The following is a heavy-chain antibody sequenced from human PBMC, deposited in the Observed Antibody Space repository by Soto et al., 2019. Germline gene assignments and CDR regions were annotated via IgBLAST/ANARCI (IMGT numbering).Heavy chain of an antibody. J-gene: IGHJ6*02. Sequence: ASVKVSCKVSGYTLTELSMHWVRQAPGKGLEWMGGFDPEDGETIYAQKFQGRVTMTEDTSTDTAYMELSSLRSEDTAVYYCATSVIHGTGNIVVVPAATYQALNGMDVWGQGTTVTVS. CDR2: FDPEDGET. CDR1: GYTLTELS. V-gene: IGHV1-24*01. D-gene: IGHD2-2*01. CDR3: ATSVIHGTGNIVVVPAATYQALNGMDV.